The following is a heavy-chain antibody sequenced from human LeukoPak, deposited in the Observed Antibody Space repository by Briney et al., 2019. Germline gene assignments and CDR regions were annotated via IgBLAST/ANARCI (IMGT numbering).Heavy chain of an antibody. Sequence: SQTLSLTCTVSGGSISSGGYYWSWIRQHPGKGLEWIGYNYYSGSTYYNPSLKSRVTISVDTSKNQFSLKLSSATAADTAVYYCARDERTAAGTVSGAFDIWGQGTMVTVSS. V-gene: IGHV4-31*03. CDR1: GGSISSGGYY. CDR3: ARDERTAAGTVSGAFDI. J-gene: IGHJ3*02. CDR2: NYYSGST. D-gene: IGHD6-13*01.